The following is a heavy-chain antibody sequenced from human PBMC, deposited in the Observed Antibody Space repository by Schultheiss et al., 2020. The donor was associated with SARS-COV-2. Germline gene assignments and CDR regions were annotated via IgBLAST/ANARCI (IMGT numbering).Heavy chain of an antibody. J-gene: IGHJ6*02. D-gene: IGHD6-13*01. CDR3: AKVHHQPQHGDYYYYGMDV. V-gene: IGHV3-33*06. CDR1: GFTFSSYG. Sequence: GGSLRLSCAASGFTFSSYGMHWVRQAPGKGLELVAVIWYDGSNKYYADSVKGRFTISRDNSKNTLYLQMNSLRAEDTAVYYCAKVHHQPQHGDYYYYGMDVWGQGTTVTVS. CDR2: IWYDGSNK.